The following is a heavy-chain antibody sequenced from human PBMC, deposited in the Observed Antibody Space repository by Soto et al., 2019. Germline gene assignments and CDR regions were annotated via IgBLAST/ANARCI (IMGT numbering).Heavy chain of an antibody. CDR2: IVVGSGNT. D-gene: IGHD6-19*01. CDR1: GFTFTSSA. Sequence: SVKVSCKASGFTFTSSAVQWVRQARGQRLEWIGWIVVGSGNTNYAQKFQERVTITRDMSTSTAYMELSSLRSEDTAVYYCAREGEGAVALDYWGQGTLVTVSS. V-gene: IGHV1-58*01. J-gene: IGHJ4*02. CDR3: AREGEGAVALDY.